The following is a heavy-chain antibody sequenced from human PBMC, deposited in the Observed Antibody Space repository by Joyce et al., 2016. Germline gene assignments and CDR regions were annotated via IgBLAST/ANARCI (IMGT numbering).Heavy chain of an antibody. CDR3: ARVVSSDYFDY. CDR2: ISTYNGDA. J-gene: IGHJ4*02. Sequence: QVQLVQSGAEVKKPGASVKVSCRASGYTFTSYGITWVRQAPGQGLEWMGWISTYNGDANYAQKFQGRVAMTTDTSTSTAYMDLRSLRSDDTAVYYGARVVSSDYFDYWGQGTLVTVSS. V-gene: IGHV1-18*04. CDR1: GYTFTSYG. D-gene: IGHD6-6*01.